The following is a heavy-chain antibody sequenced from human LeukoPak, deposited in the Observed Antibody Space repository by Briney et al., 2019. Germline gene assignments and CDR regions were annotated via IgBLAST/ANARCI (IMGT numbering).Heavy chain of an antibody. Sequence: SETLSLTCTVSGGSISSYYWSWIRQPPGKGLEWIGYMYYSGSTNYNPSLKSRVTISVDTSKNQFSLKLSSVTAADTAVYYCARVIRGDYYDSSGYYAATPYYFDYWGQGTLVTVSS. V-gene: IGHV4-59*01. CDR2: MYYSGST. J-gene: IGHJ4*02. CDR1: GGSISSYY. CDR3: ARVIRGDYYDSSGYYAATPYYFDY. D-gene: IGHD3-22*01.